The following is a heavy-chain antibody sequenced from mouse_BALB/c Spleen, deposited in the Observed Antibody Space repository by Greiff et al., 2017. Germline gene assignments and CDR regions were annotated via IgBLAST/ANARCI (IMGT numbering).Heavy chain of an antibody. Sequence: DVKLQESGAELVRPGALVKLSCKASGFNIKDYYMHWVKQRPEQGLEWIGWIDPENGNTIYDPKFQGKASITADTSSNTAYLQLSSLTSEDTAVYYCARGGSLFAYWGQGTLVTVSA. CDR2: IDPENGNT. CDR3: ARGGSLFAY. J-gene: IGHJ3*01. D-gene: IGHD1-1*01. CDR1: GFNIKDYY. V-gene: IGHV14-1*02.